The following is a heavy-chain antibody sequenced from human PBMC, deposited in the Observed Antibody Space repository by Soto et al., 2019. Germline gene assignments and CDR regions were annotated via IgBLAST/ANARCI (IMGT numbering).Heavy chain of an antibody. D-gene: IGHD1-26*01. CDR2: ISGSGGST. Sequence: GGSLRLSCAASGFTFSSYAMSWVRQAPGKGLEWVSAISGSGGSTYYADSVKGRFTISRDNSKNTLYLQMNSLRAEDTAVYYCAKHPPAMGSYWYYFDYWGQGTLVTVSS. CDR3: AKHPPAMGSYWYYFDY. V-gene: IGHV3-23*01. CDR1: GFTFSSYA. J-gene: IGHJ4*02.